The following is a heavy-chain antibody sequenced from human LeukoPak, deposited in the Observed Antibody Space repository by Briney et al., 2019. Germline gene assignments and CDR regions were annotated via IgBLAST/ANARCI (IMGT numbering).Heavy chain of an antibody. CDR3: ARGPAAYDFWSGSRNWFDP. J-gene: IGHJ5*02. V-gene: IGHV4-30-2*01. CDR2: IYHSGST. CDR1: GGSISSGGYP. Sequence: SETLSLTCVVCGGSISSGGYPWRWIRPPPGKGLVWIGYIYHSGSTYYNPSLKSRVPISVDRSQNQFSLKLSSVTAADTAVYYCARGPAAYDFWSGSRNWFDPWGQGTLVTVSS. D-gene: IGHD3-3*01.